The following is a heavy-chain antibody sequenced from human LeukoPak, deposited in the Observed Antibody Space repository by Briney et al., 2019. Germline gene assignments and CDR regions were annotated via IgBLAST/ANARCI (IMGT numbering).Heavy chain of an antibody. CDR3: AKAVTTLSPYFDY. D-gene: IGHD4-11*01. V-gene: IGHV3-43*02. J-gene: IGHJ4*02. CDR1: GFTFDDYA. CDR2: ISGDGGSK. Sequence: GGSLRLSCAASGFTFDDYAMHWVRQAPGKGLEWVSLISGDGGSKYYADSVKGRFTISRDNSKNSLYLQMNSLRTEDTALYHCAKAVTTLSPYFDYWGQGTLVTVSS.